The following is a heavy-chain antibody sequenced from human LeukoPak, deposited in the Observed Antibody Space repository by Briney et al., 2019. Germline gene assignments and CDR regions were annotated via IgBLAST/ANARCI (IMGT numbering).Heavy chain of an antibody. CDR3: ARPHPSDY. CDR2: ISSSSSTI. Sequence: GGSLRLSCAASGFTFSTYSMNWVRQAPGKGLEWVSYISSSSSTIYYADSVKGRSTISRDNSKNTLYLQMNSLRAEDTAVYYCARPHPSDYWGQGTLVTVSS. CDR1: GFTFSTYS. J-gene: IGHJ4*02. V-gene: IGHV3-48*01.